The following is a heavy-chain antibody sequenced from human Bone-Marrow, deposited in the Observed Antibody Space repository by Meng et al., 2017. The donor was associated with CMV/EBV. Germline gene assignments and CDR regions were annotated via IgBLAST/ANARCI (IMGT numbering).Heavy chain of an antibody. D-gene: IGHD4-23*01. CDR2: INHSGST. V-gene: IGHV4-34*01. Sequence: CAGYGGSFSGYYWSWIRQPPGKGLEWIGEINHSGSTNYNPSLKSRVTISVDTSKNQFSLKLSSVTAADTAVYYCARGSVVTPFDYWGQGTLVTVSS. J-gene: IGHJ4*02. CDR1: GGSFSGYY. CDR3: ARGSVVTPFDY.